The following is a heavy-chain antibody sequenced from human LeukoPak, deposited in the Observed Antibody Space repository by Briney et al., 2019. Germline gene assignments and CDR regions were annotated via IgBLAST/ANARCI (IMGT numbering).Heavy chain of an antibody. CDR3: ARDLKRGYSSGRYSWGTGSSNDY. CDR2: ISAYNGNT. V-gene: IGHV1-18*01. CDR1: GYTFTSYG. Sequence: ASVKVSCKASGYTFTSYGISWVRQAPGQGLEWMGWISAYNGNTNYAQKLQGRVTMTTDTSTSTAYMELRSLRSDDTAVYYCARDLKRGYSSGRYSWGTGSSNDYWGQGPWSPSPQ. J-gene: IGHJ4*02. D-gene: IGHD6-19*01.